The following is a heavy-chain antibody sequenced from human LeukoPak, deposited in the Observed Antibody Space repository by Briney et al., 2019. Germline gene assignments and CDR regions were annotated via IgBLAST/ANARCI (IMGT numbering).Heavy chain of an antibody. J-gene: IGHJ4*02. CDR3: VSFYETY. Sequence: GGPLRLSCAASGFTFSSYAMSWVRQAPGKGLEWVSAISGSGVGTYYTNSVQGRFTISRDNSKNTVYLQMNSLRAEDTAVYYCVSFYETYWGRGTLVTVSS. D-gene: IGHD2/OR15-2a*01. CDR1: GFTFSSYA. CDR2: ISGSGVGT. V-gene: IGHV3-23*01.